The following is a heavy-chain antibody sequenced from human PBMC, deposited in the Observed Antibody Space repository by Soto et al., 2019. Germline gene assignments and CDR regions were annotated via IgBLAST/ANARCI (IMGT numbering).Heavy chain of an antibody. Sequence: GASVKVSCKASGYTFTSYGISWVRQAPGQGLEWMGWISAYNGNTNYAQKLQGRVTMTTDTSTSTAYMELRSLRSDDTAVYYCARDRAIAYHYYGMDVWGQGTTVTVSS. CDR3: ARDRAIAYHYYGMDV. CDR1: GYTFTSYG. CDR2: ISAYNGNT. J-gene: IGHJ6*02. V-gene: IGHV1-18*01. D-gene: IGHD2-21*01.